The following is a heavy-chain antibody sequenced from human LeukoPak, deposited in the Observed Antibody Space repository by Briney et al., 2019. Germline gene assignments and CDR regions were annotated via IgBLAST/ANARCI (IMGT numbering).Heavy chain of an antibody. J-gene: IGHJ4*02. Sequence: GGSLRLSCAASGFSFSNYGMSWVRQAPGKGLEWVSAISGSGGSTYYADSVKGRFTISRDNSKNTLYLQMKSLRAEDTAVYYCAEEAGRDYGSGSYLVAYWGQGTLVTVSS. D-gene: IGHD3-10*01. CDR2: ISGSGGST. CDR3: AEEAGRDYGSGSYLVAY. CDR1: GFSFSNYG. V-gene: IGHV3-23*01.